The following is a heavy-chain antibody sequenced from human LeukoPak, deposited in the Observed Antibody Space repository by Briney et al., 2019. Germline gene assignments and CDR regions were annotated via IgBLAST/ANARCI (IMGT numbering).Heavy chain of an antibody. CDR3: ARDLGGPTDFDP. CDR1: GLTFSSYA. Sequence: GGSLRLSCAASGLTFSSYAMHWVRQAPGKGLEWVAVISYDGSNKYYADSVKGRFTISRDNSKNTLYLQMNSLRAEDTAVYYCARDLGGPTDFDPWGQGTLVTVSS. D-gene: IGHD3-10*01. CDR2: ISYDGSNK. J-gene: IGHJ5*02. V-gene: IGHV3-30-3*01.